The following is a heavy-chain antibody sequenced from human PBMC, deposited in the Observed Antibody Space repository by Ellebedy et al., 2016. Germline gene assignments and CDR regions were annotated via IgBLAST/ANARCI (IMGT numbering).Heavy chain of an antibody. J-gene: IGHJ4*02. CDR2: ITTYNGDT. D-gene: IGHD3-3*01. V-gene: IGHV1-18*01. Sequence: ASVKVSXKASGYSFTNYGITWVRQAPGQGLEWMGWITTYNGDTNYAQRLQGRVTMTKDTSTSTAYMELRSLTSDDTAVYYCARRWKTMFGVITEDIWGQGTLVTVSS. CDR3: ARRWKTMFGVITEDI. CDR1: GYSFTNYG.